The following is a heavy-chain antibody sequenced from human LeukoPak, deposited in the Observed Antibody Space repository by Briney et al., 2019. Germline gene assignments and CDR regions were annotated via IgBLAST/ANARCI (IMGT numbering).Heavy chain of an antibody. J-gene: IGHJ4*02. D-gene: IGHD5-24*01. CDR3: ARGDGYNSKGLIY. CDR2: INPTGDST. CDR1: GYTFTSYY. V-gene: IGHV1-46*01. Sequence: ASVKVSCKASGYTFTSYYMHWVRQAPGQGLEWMGLINPTGDSTGYAQKFQGRVTITADESTSTAYMELSSLRSEDTAVYYCARGDGYNSKGLIYWGQGTLVTVSS.